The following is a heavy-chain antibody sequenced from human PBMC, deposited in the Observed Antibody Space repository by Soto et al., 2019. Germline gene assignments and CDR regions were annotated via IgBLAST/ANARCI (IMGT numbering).Heavy chain of an antibody. CDR1: GGSFSGHS. CDR3: STRAYDTNGYYRFDP. J-gene: IGHJ5*01. D-gene: IGHD3-22*01. V-gene: IGHV4-34*01. Sequence: QVQLQQWGAGLLKPSETLSLTCAVYGGSFSGHSWTWIRQSPGKGLEWIGDINHSGRVNYSPSLKSRVTISLDTSKNQFSLILSAVTAADTAMYYCSTRAYDTNGYYRFDPWGQGTLVTVSS. CDR2: INHSGRV.